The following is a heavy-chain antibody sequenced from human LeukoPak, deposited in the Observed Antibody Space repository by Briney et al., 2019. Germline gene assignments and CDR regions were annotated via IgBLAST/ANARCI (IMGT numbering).Heavy chain of an antibody. V-gene: IGHV1-18*01. J-gene: IGHJ6*03. CDR1: GYTFTSYG. D-gene: IGHD2-2*01. CDR3: TLGYCSSTSCSLRYYYYYMDV. CDR2: ISAYNGNT. Sequence: ASVTVSCKASGYTFTSYGISWVRQAPGQGLEWMGWISAYNGNTNYAQKLQGRVTMTTDTSTSTAYMELSSLRSEDTAVYYCTLGYCSSTSCSLRYYYYYMDVWGKGTTVTVSS.